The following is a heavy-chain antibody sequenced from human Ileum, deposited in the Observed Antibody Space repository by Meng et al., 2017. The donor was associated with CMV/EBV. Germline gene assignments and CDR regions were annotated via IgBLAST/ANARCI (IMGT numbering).Heavy chain of an antibody. Sequence: GGSLRLSCAASGFTFSTYWMTWVRQAPGKGLEWVSYISSSSSTIYYADSVKGRFTISRDNAKNSLYLQMNSLRAEDTAVYYCARRSGGAFDYWGQGTLVTVSS. D-gene: IGHD1-1*01. CDR1: GFTFSTYW. J-gene: IGHJ4*02. CDR3: ARRSGGAFDY. V-gene: IGHV3-48*04. CDR2: ISSSSSTI.